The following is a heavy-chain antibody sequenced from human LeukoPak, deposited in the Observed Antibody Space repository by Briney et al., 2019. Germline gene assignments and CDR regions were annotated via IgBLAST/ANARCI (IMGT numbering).Heavy chain of an antibody. V-gene: IGHV3-30*10. CDR1: GFTFSSYA. D-gene: IGHD6-13*01. Sequence: GGSLRLSCAASGFTFSSYAMHWVRQAPGKGLEWVAAISHDGSNKYHTDSVKGRFTISRDNSKNTVYLQMNSLRAEDTAVYFCAGSPKYSSSWFEYFQHWGQGTLVTVSS. J-gene: IGHJ1*01. CDR3: AGSPKYSSSWFEYFQH. CDR2: ISHDGSNK.